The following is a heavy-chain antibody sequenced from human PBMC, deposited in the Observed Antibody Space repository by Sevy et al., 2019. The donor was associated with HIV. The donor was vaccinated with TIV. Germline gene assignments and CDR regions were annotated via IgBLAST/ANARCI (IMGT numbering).Heavy chain of an antibody. CDR2: ISYDGSNK. D-gene: IGHD2-2*02. Sequence: GGSLRLSCAASGFTFSSYAMHWVRQAPGKGLEWVAVISYDGSNKYYADSVKGRFTISRENSKNTLYLQMNSLRAEDTAVYYCAREGYCSSTSCYTGSYYYYGMDVWGQGTTVTVSS. J-gene: IGHJ6*02. CDR3: AREGYCSSTSCYTGSYYYYGMDV. V-gene: IGHV3-30-3*01. CDR1: GFTFSSYA.